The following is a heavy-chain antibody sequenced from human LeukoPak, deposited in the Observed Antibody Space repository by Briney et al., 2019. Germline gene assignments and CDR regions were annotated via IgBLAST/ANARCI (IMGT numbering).Heavy chain of an antibody. Sequence: GGSLRLSCAASGFTFSSYGMHWVRQAPGKGLEWVAFIRYDGSNKYYADSVKGRFTISRDNSKNTLYLQMNSLRAEDTAVYYCAKDQLYGDDAFDIWGQGTMVTVSS. J-gene: IGHJ3*02. CDR1: GFTFSSYG. V-gene: IGHV3-30*02. CDR3: AKDQLYGDDAFDI. D-gene: IGHD4-17*01. CDR2: IRYDGSNK.